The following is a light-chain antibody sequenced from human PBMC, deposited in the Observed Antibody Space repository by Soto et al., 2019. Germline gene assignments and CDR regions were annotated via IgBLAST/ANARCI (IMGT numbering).Light chain of an antibody. CDR1: QSISRY. CDR3: QQSDTTPWT. Sequence: DIQMTPSPSSLSASVGDRVTITCRASQSISRYLNWYQQKPGKAPKLLIYEASSLQSGVPSRFSGSGSGTDFTLTVSSLQPDDFATYYCQQSDTTPWTFGQGTKVDI. V-gene: IGKV1-39*01. J-gene: IGKJ1*01. CDR2: EAS.